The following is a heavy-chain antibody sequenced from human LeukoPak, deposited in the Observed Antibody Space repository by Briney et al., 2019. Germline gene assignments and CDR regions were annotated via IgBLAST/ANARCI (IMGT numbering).Heavy chain of an antibody. CDR3: ATTAAAIIIHAFDI. D-gene: IGHD6-13*01. CDR2: ISGSGGST. V-gene: IGHV3-23*01. J-gene: IGHJ3*02. CDR1: GFTFSGYD. Sequence: GGSLRLSCAAAGFTFSGYDMNWVRQAPGKGLEWVSAISGSGGSTYYADSVKGRFTISRDNSKNTLYLQMNSLRAEDTAVYYCATTAAAIIIHAFDIWGQGTMVTVSS.